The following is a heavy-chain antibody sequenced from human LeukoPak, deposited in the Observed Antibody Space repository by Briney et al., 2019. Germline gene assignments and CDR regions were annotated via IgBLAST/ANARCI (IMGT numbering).Heavy chain of an antibody. CDR2: IYYSGST. V-gene: IGHV4-59*11. Sequence: SETLSLTCIVSGGSISRHYWSWIRQPPGKGLEYIGDIYYSGSTDYNPSLKSRVTISLDTSKNQFSLNLTSVTAADTAVYYCARRSGVLYRRDSRYYFDPWGQGTLVTVSS. D-gene: IGHD3-16*02. CDR3: ARRSGVLYRRDSRYYFDP. CDR1: GGSISRHY. J-gene: IGHJ4*02.